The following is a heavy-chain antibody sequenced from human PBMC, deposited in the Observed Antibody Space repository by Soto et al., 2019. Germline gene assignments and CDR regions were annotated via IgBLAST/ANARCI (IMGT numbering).Heavy chain of an antibody. J-gene: IGHJ4*02. CDR3: AKEMENGDYLTYFDY. CDR1: GFTFSSYG. D-gene: IGHD4-17*01. CDR2: ISYDGSNK. Sequence: GGSLRLSCAASGFTFSSYGMHWVRQAPGKGLEWVAVISYDGSNKYYADSVKGRFTISRDNSKNTLYLQMNSLRAEDTAVYYCAKEMENGDYLTYFDYWGQGTLVTVSS. V-gene: IGHV3-30*18.